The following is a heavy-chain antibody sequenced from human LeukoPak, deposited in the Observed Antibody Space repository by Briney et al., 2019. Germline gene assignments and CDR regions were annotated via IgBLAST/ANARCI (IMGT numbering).Heavy chain of an antibody. CDR3: ARVRYSDSSVLTRKRSYYFDY. Sequence: TSETLSLTCTVSGGSISSYYWSWIRQPAGKGLESIGHISTSGSTNYNPSLKSRVTMSVDTSKNQFSLKLSSVTAADTAVYYCARVRYSDSSVLTRKRSYYFDYWGQGTLVTVSS. V-gene: IGHV4-4*07. CDR2: ISTSGST. J-gene: IGHJ4*02. CDR1: GGSISSYY. D-gene: IGHD3-22*01.